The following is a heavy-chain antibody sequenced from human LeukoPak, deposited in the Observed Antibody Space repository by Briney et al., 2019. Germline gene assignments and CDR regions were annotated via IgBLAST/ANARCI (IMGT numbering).Heavy chain of an antibody. V-gene: IGHV4-34*01. CDR3: ARGLDIVVVPAAIPGGFDY. CDR2: INHSGST. D-gene: IGHD2-2*01. Sequence: SETLSLTCVVYGGSFSGYYWSWIRQPPGKGLEWIGEINHSGSTNYNPSLKSRVTISVDTSKNQFSLKLSSVTAADTAVYYCARGLDIVVVPAAIPGGFDYWGQGTLVTVSS. CDR1: GGSFSGYY. J-gene: IGHJ4*02.